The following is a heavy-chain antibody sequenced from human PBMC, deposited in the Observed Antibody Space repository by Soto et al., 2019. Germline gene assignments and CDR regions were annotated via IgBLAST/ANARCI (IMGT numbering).Heavy chain of an antibody. Sequence: PGGSLRLSCAASGFTFSSYAMNWVRQAPGKGLEWVSAISGSGGSTYYADSVRGRFTISRDNSKNTLYLQMDSLRAEDTAFFYCAKSYSSSWYYFDYWGQGTLVTVSS. J-gene: IGHJ4*02. CDR2: ISGSGGST. V-gene: IGHV3-23*01. CDR1: GFTFSSYA. D-gene: IGHD6-13*01. CDR3: AKSYSSSWYYFDY.